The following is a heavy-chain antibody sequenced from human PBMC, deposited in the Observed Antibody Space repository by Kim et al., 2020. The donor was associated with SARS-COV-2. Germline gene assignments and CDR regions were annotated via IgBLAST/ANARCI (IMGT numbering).Heavy chain of an antibody. V-gene: IGHV3-30*07. CDR3: ARDSGYGSGSPFLFDY. D-gene: IGHD3-10*01. Sequence: VKGRFTISRDNSKNTLYLQMNSLRAEDTAVYYCARDSGYGSGSPFLFDYWGQGTLVTVSS. J-gene: IGHJ4*02.